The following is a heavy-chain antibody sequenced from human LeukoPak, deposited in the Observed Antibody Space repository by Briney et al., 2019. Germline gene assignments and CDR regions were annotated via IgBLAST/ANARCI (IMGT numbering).Heavy chain of an antibody. CDR1: GYTFTSYA. V-gene: IGHV1-3*01. Sequence: ASEKVSCKASGYTFTSYAMHWVRQAPGRRLEWMGWINAGNGNTKYSQKFQGRVTITRDTSASTAYMELSSLRSEDTAVYYCARDHWLSHNWFDPWGQGTLVTASS. CDR2: INAGNGNT. J-gene: IGHJ5*02. D-gene: IGHD6-19*01. CDR3: ARDHWLSHNWFDP.